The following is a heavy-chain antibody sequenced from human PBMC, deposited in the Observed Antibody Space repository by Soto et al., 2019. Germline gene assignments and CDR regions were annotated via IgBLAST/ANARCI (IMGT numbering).Heavy chain of an antibody. CDR1: GYTFTSYA. CDR3: ARAPGGLYFDWLSSFYYMDV. V-gene: IGHV1-3*01. CDR2: INAGNGNT. Sequence: QVQLVQSGAEVKKPGASVKVSCKASGYTFTSYAMHWVRQAPGQRLEWMGWINAGNGNTKYSQKFQGRVTITRDTSASTAYMELSSLRSEDTAVYYCARAPGGLYFDWLSSFYYMDVWGNGTTVTVSS. D-gene: IGHD3-9*01. J-gene: IGHJ6*03.